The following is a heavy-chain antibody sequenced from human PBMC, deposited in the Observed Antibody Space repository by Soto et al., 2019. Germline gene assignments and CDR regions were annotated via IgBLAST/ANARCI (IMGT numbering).Heavy chain of an antibody. D-gene: IGHD3-22*01. J-gene: IGHJ3*02. CDR3: AGSTYYYDSSGYWSVFDI. Sequence: PGESLKISCKGSGYSFTSYWIGWVRQMPGKGLEWMGIIYPGDSDTRYSPSFQGQVTISADKSISTAYLQWSSLKASDTAMYYCAGSTYYYDSSGYWSVFDIWGQGTMVTVSS. V-gene: IGHV5-51*01. CDR1: GYSFTSYW. CDR2: IYPGDSDT.